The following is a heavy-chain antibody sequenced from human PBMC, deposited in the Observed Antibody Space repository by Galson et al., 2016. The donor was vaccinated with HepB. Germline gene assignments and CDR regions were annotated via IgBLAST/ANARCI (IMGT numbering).Heavy chain of an antibody. D-gene: IGHD3-3*01. CDR1: GFSLSTSGVG. CDR2: IYWDDDK. Sequence: PALVKPTQTLTLTCTFSGFSLSTSGVGVGWIRQPPGKALEWLALIYWDDDKRYSPPLKRRLTITKDTSKNQVVLTMSNMDPVEAATYYCAHRWNSWGNFWSGYYTGGGYFDYWGQGTLVTVSS. V-gene: IGHV2-5*02. J-gene: IGHJ4*02. CDR3: AHRWNSWGNFWSGYYTGGGYFDY.